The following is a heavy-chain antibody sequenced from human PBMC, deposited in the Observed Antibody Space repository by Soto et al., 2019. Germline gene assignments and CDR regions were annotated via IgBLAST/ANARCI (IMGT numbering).Heavy chain of an antibody. V-gene: IGHV1-18*01. CDR2: ISAYNGNT. D-gene: IGHD2-15*01. Sequence: ASVKVSCKASGYTFTSYGISWVRQAPGQGLEWMGWISAYNGNTNYAQKLQGRVTMTTDTSTSTAYMELRSLRSDDTAVYYCARLTDIVVVVADDFDYWGQGTMVTASS. J-gene: IGHJ4*02. CDR3: ARLTDIVVVVADDFDY. CDR1: GYTFTSYG.